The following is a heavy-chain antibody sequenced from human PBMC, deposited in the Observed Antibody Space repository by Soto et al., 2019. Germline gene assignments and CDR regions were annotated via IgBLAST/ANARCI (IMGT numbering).Heavy chain of an antibody. Sequence: PGGSLRLSCAASGFAFSSCAMSWVRQAPGKGLEWVSAISGSGGSTYYADSVKGRFTISRDNSKNTLYLQMNSLRAEDTAVYYCAKPRGYCSGGSCYSTHYYYGMDVWGQGTTVTVSS. CDR3: AKPRGYCSGGSCYSTHYYYGMDV. D-gene: IGHD2-15*01. J-gene: IGHJ6*02. CDR1: GFAFSSCA. V-gene: IGHV3-23*01. CDR2: ISGSGGST.